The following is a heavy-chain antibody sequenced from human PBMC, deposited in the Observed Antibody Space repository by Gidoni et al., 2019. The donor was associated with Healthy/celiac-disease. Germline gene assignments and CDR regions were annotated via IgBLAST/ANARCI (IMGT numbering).Heavy chain of an antibody. J-gene: IGHJ5*02. CDR1: GGSFSGYS. D-gene: IGHD3-10*01. CDR2: INHSGST. V-gene: IGHV4-34*01. Sequence: QVQLQQWGAGLLEPSETLSLTCAFNGGSFSGYSCSWIRQPPGKGLDGIGEINHSGSTNYNPSLKSRVTISVDTSKNQFSLKLSSVTAADTAVYYCVRVGGVRGGLRYNWFDPWGQGTLVTVSS. CDR3: VRVGGVRGGLRYNWFDP.